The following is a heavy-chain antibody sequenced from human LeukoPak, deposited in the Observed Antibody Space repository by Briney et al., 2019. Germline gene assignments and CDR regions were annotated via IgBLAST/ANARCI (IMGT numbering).Heavy chain of an antibody. Sequence: PGGSLRLSCAASGFTFSSYAMSWVRQAPGKGLERVSAISGSGGSMYYADSVKGRFTISRDNSKNTLYLQMNSLRAEDTAVYYCAKDCGSYYGSGSLCGMDVWGQGTTVTVSS. CDR1: GFTFSSYA. J-gene: IGHJ6*02. CDR2: ISGSGGSM. CDR3: AKDCGSYYGSGSLCGMDV. D-gene: IGHD3-10*01. V-gene: IGHV3-23*01.